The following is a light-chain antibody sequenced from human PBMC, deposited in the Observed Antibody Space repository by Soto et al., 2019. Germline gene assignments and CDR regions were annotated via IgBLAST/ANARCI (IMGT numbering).Light chain of an antibody. J-gene: IGLJ2*01. V-gene: IGLV3-25*03. CDR3: QSADSSGTYWV. CDR2: KDS. Sequence: SYELTQPPSVSVSPGQTARIICSGDALAKQIAYWYQQKPGQAPVLVIYKDSERPSGIPERFSGSNSGTTVTLTISGVQAEVEADYYCQSADSSGTYWVFGGGTKLTVL. CDR1: ALAKQI.